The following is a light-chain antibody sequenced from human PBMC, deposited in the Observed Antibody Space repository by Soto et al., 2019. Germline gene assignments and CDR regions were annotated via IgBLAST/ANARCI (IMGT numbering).Light chain of an antibody. CDR3: QQYNTYAT. CDR1: QNIRNL. CDR2: DAS. Sequence: SAAVGDSVTITCRASQNIRNLLAWYQQKPGKAPKPLIYDASTLKTGVPSRFSGSGSGSEFNLTITGLQPDDFATYFCQQYNTYATVGQGTRLEIK. V-gene: IGKV1-5*01. J-gene: IGKJ5*01.